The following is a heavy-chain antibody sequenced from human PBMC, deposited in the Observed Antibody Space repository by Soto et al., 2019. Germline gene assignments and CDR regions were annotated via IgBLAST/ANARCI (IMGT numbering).Heavy chain of an antibody. CDR1: GGTFNNYA. V-gene: IGHV1-69*01. CDR3: AREVTVASYSFDF. D-gene: IGHD5-12*01. CDR2: IIPIFNSA. J-gene: IGHJ4*02. Sequence: QVQLVQSGAEVKRPGSSVKVSYKASGGTFNNYALSWVRQAPGQGLEWVGGIIPIFNSANYAQKFQGRVTITADDSTSTAYMELRSLRPDDTAVYYCAREVTVASYSFDFWGQGTLVTVSS.